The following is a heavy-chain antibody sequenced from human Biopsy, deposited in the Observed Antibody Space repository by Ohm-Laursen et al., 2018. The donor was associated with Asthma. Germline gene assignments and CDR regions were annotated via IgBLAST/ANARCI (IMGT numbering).Heavy chain of an antibody. D-gene: IGHD4-17*01. CDR2: HDHEEGGT. J-gene: IGHJ4*02. V-gene: IGHV1-24*01. CDR3: ASDFPKDYVRYNFQF. Sequence: ASVKVSCKISGYSLTDLSMHWVRQAPGQGLEWMGGHDHEEGGTVNARRFQGRVTVTEDTSTDKAYMELSSLSSDDTAVYYCASDFPKDYVRYNFQFWGQGTLVTVSS. CDR1: GYSLTDLS.